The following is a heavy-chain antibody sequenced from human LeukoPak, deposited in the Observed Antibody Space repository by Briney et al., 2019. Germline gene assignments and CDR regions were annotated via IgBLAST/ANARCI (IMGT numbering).Heavy chain of an antibody. D-gene: IGHD5-18*01. CDR2: IYHSGST. Sequence: SETLSLTCTVSGGSISSYYWSWIRQPPGKGLEWIGYIYHSGSTNYNPSLKSRVTISVDTSKNQFSLKLSSVTAADTAVYYCARYGGYSYPFDYWGQGTLVTVSS. CDR3: ARYGGYSYPFDY. CDR1: GGSISSYY. J-gene: IGHJ4*02. V-gene: IGHV4-59*08.